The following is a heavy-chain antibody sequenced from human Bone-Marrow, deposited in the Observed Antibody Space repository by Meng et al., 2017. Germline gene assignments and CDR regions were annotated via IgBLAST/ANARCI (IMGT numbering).Heavy chain of an antibody. D-gene: IGHD3-22*01. CDR3: AKDQRYYGSSGYRSGYFDY. CDR2: IWYDGSNK. V-gene: IGHV3-33*03. Sequence: GESLKISCAASGFTFSSYGMHWVRQAPGKGLEWVAVIWYDGSNKYYADSVKGRFTISRNNSKNSLYLQMNSLRTEDTALYYCAKDQRYYGSSGYRSGYFDYWGQGTLVTVSS. CDR1: GFTFSSYG. J-gene: IGHJ4*02.